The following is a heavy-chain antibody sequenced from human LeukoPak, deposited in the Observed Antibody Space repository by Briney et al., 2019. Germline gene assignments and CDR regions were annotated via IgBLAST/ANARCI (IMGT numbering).Heavy chain of an antibody. CDR1: GFTFSNNA. V-gene: IGHV3-23*01. Sequence: GGSLRLSCAASGFTFSNNAMSWVRQAPGKGLEWVSTINDSGDDTYYAGSVKGRVTISRDNSKNTLYLQMNNLRVEDTAIYYCAKIMSAYWGQGTLVTVS. J-gene: IGHJ4*02. CDR3: AKIMSAY. CDR2: INDSGDDT. D-gene: IGHD2-8*01.